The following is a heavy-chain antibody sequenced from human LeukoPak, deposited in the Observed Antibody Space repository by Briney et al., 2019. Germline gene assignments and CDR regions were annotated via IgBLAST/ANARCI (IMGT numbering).Heavy chain of an antibody. V-gene: IGHV1-69*05. CDR2: IIPIFGTA. CDR3: ARSWTTVSTDYYYYYMDV. D-gene: IGHD4-11*01. J-gene: IGHJ6*03. CDR1: GGTFSSYA. Sequence: VASVKVSCKASGGTFSSYAISWVRQAPGQGLEWMGGIIPIFGTANYAQKFQGRVTITTDESTSTAYMELSSLRPEDTAVYYCARSWTTVSTDYYYYYMDVWGKGTTVTVSS.